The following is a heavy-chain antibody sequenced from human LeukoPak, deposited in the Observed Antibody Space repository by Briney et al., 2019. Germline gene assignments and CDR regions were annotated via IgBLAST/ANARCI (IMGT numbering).Heavy chain of an antibody. CDR1: GYSFTSYW. D-gene: IGHD3-22*01. J-gene: IGHJ4*02. CDR3: ARQRGYYDSSGYYEEWYYFDY. Sequence: PGESLKISCKGSGYSFTSYWIGWVRQMPGKGLEWMGIIYPGDSDTRYSPSFQGQVTISADKSISTAYLQWSSLKASDTAMYYCARQRGYYDSSGYYEEWYYFDYWGQGTLVTVSS. V-gene: IGHV5-51*01. CDR2: IYPGDSDT.